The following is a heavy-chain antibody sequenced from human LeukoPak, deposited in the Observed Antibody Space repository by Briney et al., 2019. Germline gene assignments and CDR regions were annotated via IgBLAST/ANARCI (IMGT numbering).Heavy chain of an antibody. J-gene: IGHJ4*02. D-gene: IGHD1-26*01. CDR3: VKSAGRNGGN. CDR2: ISSDDTTI. V-gene: IGHV3-48*03. Sequence: GGSLRLSCAASGFTFSSYEMNWVRQAPGKGLEWVSYISSDDTTIYYADSVRGRFTISRDNAKKSVYLQMNSLRAEDTAIYYCVKSAGRNGGNWGQGTLVTVSS. CDR1: GFTFSSYE.